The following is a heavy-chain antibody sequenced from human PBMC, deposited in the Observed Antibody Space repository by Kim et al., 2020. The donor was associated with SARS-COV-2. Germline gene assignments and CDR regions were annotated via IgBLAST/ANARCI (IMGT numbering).Heavy chain of an antibody. Sequence: GGSLRLSCAASGFTFSSYGMHWVRQAPGKGLEWVAVISYDGSNKYYADSVKGRFTISRDNSKNTLYLQMNSLRAEDTAVYYCAKAMVRGARMDYYGMDVWGQGTTVTVSS. J-gene: IGHJ6*02. CDR1: GFTFSSYG. D-gene: IGHD3-10*01. V-gene: IGHV3-30*18. CDR3: AKAMVRGARMDYYGMDV. CDR2: ISYDGSNK.